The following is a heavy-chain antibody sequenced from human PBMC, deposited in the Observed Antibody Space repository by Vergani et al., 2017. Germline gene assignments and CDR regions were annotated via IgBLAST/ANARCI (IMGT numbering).Heavy chain of an antibody. Sequence: QVQLVQSGAEVKKPGSSVKVSCKASGGTFSSYAISWVRQAPGQGLEWMGGIIPIFGTANDAQKFQGRVTITADESTSTAYMELSSLRSEDTAVYYCARDPPKVVVADGEGYWGQGTLVTVSS. CDR1: GGTFSSYA. CDR3: ARDPPKVVVADGEGY. J-gene: IGHJ4*02. CDR2: IIPIFGTA. V-gene: IGHV1-69*01. D-gene: IGHD2-15*01.